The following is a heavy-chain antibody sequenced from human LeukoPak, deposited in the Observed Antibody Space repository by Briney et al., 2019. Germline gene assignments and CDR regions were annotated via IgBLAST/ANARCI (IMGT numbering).Heavy chain of an antibody. V-gene: IGHV4-39*07. CDR3: ASGVSYSGDY. J-gene: IGHJ4*02. CDR2: IYYNGST. D-gene: IGHD1-26*01. CDR1: DDSIRSINYF. Sequence: SETLSLTCTVSDDSIRSINYFRGWIRQPPGKGLEWIGSIYYNGSTYYNPSLKSRVTISVDKSKNQFSLKLSSVTAADTAVYYCASGVSYSGDYWGQGTLVTVSS.